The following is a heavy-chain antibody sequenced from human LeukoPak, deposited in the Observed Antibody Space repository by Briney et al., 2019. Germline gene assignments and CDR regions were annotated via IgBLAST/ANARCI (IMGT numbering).Heavy chain of an antibody. Sequence: PSETLSLTCTVSGGSISSHYWSWLRQPPGKGLEWLGYIYYSGSTKFNPSLKSRVTISVDTSKNQFSLKLSSVTAADTAVYYCARGGGVTYYDSTGYLWYFDYWGQGTLVTVSS. CDR2: IYYSGST. CDR1: GGSISSHY. CDR3: ARGGGVTYYDSTGYLWYFDY. J-gene: IGHJ4*02. D-gene: IGHD3-22*01. V-gene: IGHV4-59*11.